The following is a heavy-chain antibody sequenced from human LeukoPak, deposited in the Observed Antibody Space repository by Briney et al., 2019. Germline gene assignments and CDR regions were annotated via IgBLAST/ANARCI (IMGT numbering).Heavy chain of an antibody. CDR1: NGSSSGYH. V-gene: IGHV4-34*01. J-gene: IGHJ5*02. Sequence: SETLSLTGAVYNGSSSGYHWSWIRHSPERGLEWIGEVNHGGDTNYNPSLRSRVAISLDTSKNHFSLKLRSVTAADTAVYNCARAAWNGGGGFDPWGQGTLVTVSS. CDR2: VNHGGDT. CDR3: ARAAWNGGGGFDP. D-gene: IGHD3-16*01.